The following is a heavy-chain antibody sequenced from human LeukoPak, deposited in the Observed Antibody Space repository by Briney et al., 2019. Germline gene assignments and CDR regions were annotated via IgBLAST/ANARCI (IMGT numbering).Heavy chain of an antibody. Sequence: SETLSLTCTVSGGSISSSSYYWGWIRQPPGKGLGWIGSIYYSGSTYYNPSLKSRVTISVDTSKNQFSLKLSSVTAADTAVYYCARQKGGYFDYWGQGTLVTVSS. D-gene: IGHD3-16*01. V-gene: IGHV4-39*01. J-gene: IGHJ4*02. CDR1: GGSISSSSYY. CDR3: ARQKGGYFDY. CDR2: IYYSGST.